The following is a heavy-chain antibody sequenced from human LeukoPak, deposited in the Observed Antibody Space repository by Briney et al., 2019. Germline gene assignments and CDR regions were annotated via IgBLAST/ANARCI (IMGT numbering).Heavy chain of an antibody. D-gene: IGHD3-9*01. Sequence: ASVKVSCKASGYTFTGYYMHWVRQAPGQGLEWMGWINPNSGGTNYAQKFQGRVTMTRDTSISTAYMELSRLRSDDTAVYYCAREDRLRYFDWLLYYYYMDVWGKGTTVTISS. J-gene: IGHJ6*03. CDR3: AREDRLRYFDWLLYYYYMDV. V-gene: IGHV1-2*02. CDR2: INPNSGGT. CDR1: GYTFTGYY.